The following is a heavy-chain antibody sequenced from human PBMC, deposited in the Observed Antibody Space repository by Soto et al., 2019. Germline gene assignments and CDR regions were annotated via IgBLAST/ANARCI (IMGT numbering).Heavy chain of an antibody. CDR1: GFTFGDYA. D-gene: IGHD5-12*01. CDR2: IRSKAYGGTT. J-gene: IGHJ6*02. Sequence: GSLRLSCTASGFTFGDYAMSWVRQAPGKGLEWVGFIRSKAYGGTTEYAASVKGRFTISRDDSKSIAYLQMNSLKTEDTAVYYCTSIIVAPYYYGMDVWGQGTTVTVSS. CDR3: TSIIVAPYYYGMDV. V-gene: IGHV3-49*04.